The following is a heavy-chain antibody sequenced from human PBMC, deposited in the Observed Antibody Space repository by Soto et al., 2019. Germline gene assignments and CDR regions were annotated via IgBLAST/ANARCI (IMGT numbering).Heavy chain of an antibody. CDR1: GFTFSSYW. CDR3: ARGPNIRYYYDSSTSCWKDV. CDR2: IKQDGSEK. D-gene: IGHD3-22*01. J-gene: IGHJ6*02. Sequence: GGSLRLSCAASGFTFSSYWMSWVRQAPGKGLEWVANIKQDGSEKYYVDSVKGRFTISRDNAKNSLYLQMNSLRAEDTAVYYCARGPNIRYYYDSSTSCWKDVWGQGTTVTVSS. V-gene: IGHV3-7*03.